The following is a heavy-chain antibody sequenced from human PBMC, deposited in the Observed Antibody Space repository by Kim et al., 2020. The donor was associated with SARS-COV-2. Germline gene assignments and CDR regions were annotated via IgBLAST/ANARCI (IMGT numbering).Heavy chain of an antibody. CDR3: ARTYYDFWSGYYYYYYYMDV. D-gene: IGHD3-3*01. V-gene: IGHV4-59*01. Sequence: SETLSLTCTVSGGSISSYYWSWIRQPPGKGLEWIGYIYSSGSTNYNPSLESRVTISVDTSKNQFSLKLSSVTAADTAVYYCARTYYDFWSGYYYYYYYMDVWGKGTTVTVSS. CDR2: IYSSGST. CDR1: GGSISSYY. J-gene: IGHJ6*03.